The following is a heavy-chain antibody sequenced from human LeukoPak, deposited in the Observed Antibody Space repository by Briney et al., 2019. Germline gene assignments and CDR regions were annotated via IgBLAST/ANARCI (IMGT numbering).Heavy chain of an antibody. V-gene: IGHV4-34*01. CDR1: GVSFNDYY. J-gene: IGHJ4*02. CDR2: INHSGYT. Sequence: SETLSLTCAVSGVSFNDYYWSWVRQTPGKGMEWIGEINHSGYTNDSPSLRSRVTISIDTSRKQFSLNLRSVTVADTGIYYCTRMTTGHDYWGQGTLVTVSS. D-gene: IGHD4-17*01. CDR3: TRMTTGHDY.